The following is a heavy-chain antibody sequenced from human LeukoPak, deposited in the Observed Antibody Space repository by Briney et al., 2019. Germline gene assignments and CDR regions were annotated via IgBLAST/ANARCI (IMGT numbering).Heavy chain of an antibody. CDR2: IYSGGRT. V-gene: IGHV3-66*02. Sequence: GGSLRLSCAASGFTVSSNYMSWVRQAPGKGLEWVSVIYSGGRTYYADSVKGRFTISRDNSKNTLYLQMNSLRAEDTAVYYCARGYCSSTSCYDHPWGQGTLVTVSS. J-gene: IGHJ5*02. CDR1: GFTVSSNY. CDR3: ARGYCSSTSCYDHP. D-gene: IGHD2-2*01.